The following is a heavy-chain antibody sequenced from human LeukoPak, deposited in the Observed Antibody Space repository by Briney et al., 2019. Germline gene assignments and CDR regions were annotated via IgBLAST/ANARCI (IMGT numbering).Heavy chain of an antibody. CDR3: ARDIGSGNSTVWYDAFDV. V-gene: IGHV3-7*01. J-gene: IGHJ3*01. Sequence: PGGSLRLSCSFSGVTFRNFWMTWVRQAPGKGLEWVANINEDGSVQHYVDSVKGRFTISRDNAKNSLHLQMSSPRAEDTALYYCARDIGSGNSTVWYDAFDVWGQGTMVTVSS. CDR1: GVTFRNFW. D-gene: IGHD2/OR15-2a*01. CDR2: INEDGSVQ.